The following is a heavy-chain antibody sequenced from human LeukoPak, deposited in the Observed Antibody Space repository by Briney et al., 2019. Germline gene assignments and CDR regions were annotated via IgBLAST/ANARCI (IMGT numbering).Heavy chain of an antibody. CDR2: IYHSGST. V-gene: IGHV4-4*02. D-gene: IGHD2/OR15-2a*01. CDR1: GGSISSSNW. J-gene: IGHJ6*02. CDR3: ARFPTLPYYYYGMDV. Sequence: SETLSLTCAVSGGSISSSNWWSWVRQPPGKGLEWIGEIYHSGSTNYNPSLKSRVTISVDKSKTQFSLKLSSVTAADTAVYYCARFPTLPYYYYGMDVWGQGTTVTVSS.